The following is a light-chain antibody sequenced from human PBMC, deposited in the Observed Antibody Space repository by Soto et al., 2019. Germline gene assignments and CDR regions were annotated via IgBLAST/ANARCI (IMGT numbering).Light chain of an antibody. CDR3: QQYTNRPIT. Sequence: EIVRAQSPATLTVSPGERATLCCRASQSVSSNLAWYQQKPGQAPRLLIYGASTRATGIPARFSGSGSGTEFTLTISSVQPEDVAIYYCQQYTNRPITFGQGTRLEIK. CDR1: QSVSSN. J-gene: IGKJ5*01. V-gene: IGKV3-15*01. CDR2: GAS.